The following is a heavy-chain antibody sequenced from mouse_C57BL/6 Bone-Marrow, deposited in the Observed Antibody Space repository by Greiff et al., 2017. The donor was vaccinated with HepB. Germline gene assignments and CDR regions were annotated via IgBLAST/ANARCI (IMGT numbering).Heavy chain of an antibody. CDR3: LYYDYVYFDY. D-gene: IGHD2-4*01. CDR2: IYPRSGNT. Sequence: QVQLKQSGAELARPGASVKLSCKASGYTFTSYGISWVKQRTGQGLEWIGEIYPRSGNTYYNEKFKGKATLTADKSSSTAYMELRSLTSEDSAVYFCLYYDYVYFDYWGQGTTLTVSS. CDR1: GYTFTSYG. J-gene: IGHJ2*01. V-gene: IGHV1-81*01.